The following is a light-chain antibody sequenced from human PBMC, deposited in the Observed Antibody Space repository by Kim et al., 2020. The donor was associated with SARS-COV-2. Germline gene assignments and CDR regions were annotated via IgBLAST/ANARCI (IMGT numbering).Light chain of an antibody. CDR3: QAWDSSTAWV. V-gene: IGLV3-1*01. CDR2: QDS. CDR1: KLGDKY. J-gene: IGLJ3*02. Sequence: VSPGQKASITCSADKLGDKYACWYQQKPGQSPVLVIQQDSKRPSGIPERFSGSNSGNTATLTISGTQAMDEADYYCQAWDSSTAWVFGGGTQLTVL.